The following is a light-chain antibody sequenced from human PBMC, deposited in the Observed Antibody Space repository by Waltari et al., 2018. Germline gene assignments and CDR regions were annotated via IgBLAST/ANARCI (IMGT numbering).Light chain of an antibody. CDR1: SIGSRS. CDR3: QLWESGSDRVV. Sequence: SYVLTQPPSVSVAPGKAARITCGGNSIGSRSVHWYQQKQGQAPVLVIYYDSDRPSGIPGLISGSKSGNTATLTISRVEGGDEAAYYCQLWESGSDRVVFGGGTKLTVL. V-gene: IGLV3-21*01. CDR2: YDS. J-gene: IGLJ2*01.